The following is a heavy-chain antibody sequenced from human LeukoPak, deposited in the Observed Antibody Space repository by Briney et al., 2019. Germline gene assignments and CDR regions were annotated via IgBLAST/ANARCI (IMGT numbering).Heavy chain of an antibody. CDR1: ALTFSNYA. CDR2: IRGNGGGT. V-gene: IGHV3-23*01. CDR3: AKDQIGVLPDAFDI. J-gene: IGHJ3*02. D-gene: IGHD3-10*01. Sequence: GGSLRLSCAASALTFSNYAMTWVRQAPGKGLEWVSSIRGNGGGTFYADSVKGRFTISRDNSENTLFLQMNSLRADDAAIYYCAKDQIGVLPDAFDIWGQGTMVSVSS.